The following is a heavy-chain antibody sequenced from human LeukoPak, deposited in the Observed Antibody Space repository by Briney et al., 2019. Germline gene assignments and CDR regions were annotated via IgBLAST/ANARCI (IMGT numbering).Heavy chain of an antibody. D-gene: IGHD3-22*01. J-gene: IGHJ4*02. Sequence: GGSLRLSCAASGVTFSSYGMHWVRQAPGKGLEWVAFIRYDGSNKYYADSVKGRFTISRDNSKNTLYLQMNSLRAEDTAVYYCAKDSRLYDSSGYYYPFFDYWGQGTLVTVSS. V-gene: IGHV3-30*02. CDR2: IRYDGSNK. CDR3: AKDSRLYDSSGYYYPFFDY. CDR1: GVTFSSYG.